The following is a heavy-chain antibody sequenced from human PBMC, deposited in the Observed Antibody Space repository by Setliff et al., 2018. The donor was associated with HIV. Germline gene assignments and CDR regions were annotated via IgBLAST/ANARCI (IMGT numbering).Heavy chain of an antibody. D-gene: IGHD3-10*01. J-gene: IGHJ3*02. V-gene: IGHV4-34*01. CDR1: GGSFSGYY. CDR3: ARLIRGSRLKPLTVENAFDI. CDR2: INHSGST. Sequence: SETLSLTCAVYGGSFSGYYWSWIRQPPGKGLEWIGEINHSGSTNYNPSLKSRVTISVDTSKNQFSLKLSSVTAADTAVYYCARLIRGSRLKPLTVENAFDIWGQGTMVTVSS.